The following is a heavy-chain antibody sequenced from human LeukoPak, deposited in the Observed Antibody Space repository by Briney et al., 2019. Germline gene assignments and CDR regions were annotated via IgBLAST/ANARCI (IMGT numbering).Heavy chain of an antibody. CDR1: GYSFTSYW. CDR2: IYPGDSDT. V-gene: IGHV5-51*01. CDR3: ASSSQVVPAARSSYYYYYMDV. J-gene: IGHJ6*03. Sequence: GESLKISCKGSGYSFTSYWIGWVRQMPGKGLEWMGIIYPGDSDTRYSPSFQGQVTISADKSISTAYLQWSSLKASDTAMYYCASSSQVVPAARSSYYYYYMDVWGKGTTVTVSS. D-gene: IGHD2-2*01.